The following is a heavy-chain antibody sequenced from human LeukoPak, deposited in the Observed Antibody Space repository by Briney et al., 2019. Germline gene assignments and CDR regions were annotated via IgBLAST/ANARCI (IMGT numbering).Heavy chain of an antibody. CDR1: GFTFSNYA. CDR3: AKEGYDFWSTYPTTHFDY. D-gene: IGHD3-3*01. CDR2: ISGSGGST. Sequence: GGSLRLSCAASGFTFSNYAMSWVRQAPEKGLEWVSGISGSGGSTYYADSVRGRFTISRDNSKNTLYLQVSSLRAEDTAVYHCAKEGYDFWSTYPTTHFDYWGQGTLVTVSS. V-gene: IGHV3-23*01. J-gene: IGHJ4*02.